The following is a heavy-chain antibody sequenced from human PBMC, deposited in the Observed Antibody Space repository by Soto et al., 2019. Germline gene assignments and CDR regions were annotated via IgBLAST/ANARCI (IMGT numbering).Heavy chain of an antibody. CDR2: INPNSGGT. V-gene: IGHV1-2*02. CDR3: ARDRPPSYYYGSGINDGMDV. J-gene: IGHJ6*02. D-gene: IGHD3-10*01. CDR1: GYTFTGYY. Sequence: ASVKVSCKASGYTFTGYYMHWVRQAPGQGLEWMGWINPNSGGTNYAQKFQGRVTMTRDTSTSTVYMELSSLRSEDTAVYYCARDRPPSYYYGSGINDGMDVWGQGTTVTVSS.